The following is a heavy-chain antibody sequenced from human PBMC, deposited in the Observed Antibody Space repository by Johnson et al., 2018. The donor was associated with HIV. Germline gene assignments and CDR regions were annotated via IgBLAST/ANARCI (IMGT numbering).Heavy chain of an antibody. J-gene: IGHJ3*02. D-gene: IGHD1-26*01. V-gene: IGHV3-66*02. CDR2: IYSGGST. CDR1: GFTFSSYD. Sequence: VQLVESGGGLVKPGGSLRLSCAASGFTFSSYDMHWVRQAPGKGLEWVSVIYSGGSTYYADSVKGRFTISRDNSKNTLYLQMSSLRAEDTAVYYCAREGGALDAFDIWGQGTMVTVSS. CDR3: AREGGALDAFDI.